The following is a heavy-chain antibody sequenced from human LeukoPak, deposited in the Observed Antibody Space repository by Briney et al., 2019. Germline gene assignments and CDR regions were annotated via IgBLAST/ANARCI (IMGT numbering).Heavy chain of an antibody. D-gene: IGHD3-3*01. Sequence: ASVKVSCKASGGTFSSYAIRWVRQAPGQGLEWTGGIIPIFGTANYAQKFQGRVTITADESTSTAYMELSSLRSEDTAVYYCARCGAGDYDFWSGYYEALNYYYYYGMDVWGQGTTVTVSS. CDR1: GGTFSSYA. V-gene: IGHV1-69*13. CDR2: IIPIFGTA. J-gene: IGHJ6*02. CDR3: ARCGAGDYDFWSGYYEALNYYYYYGMDV.